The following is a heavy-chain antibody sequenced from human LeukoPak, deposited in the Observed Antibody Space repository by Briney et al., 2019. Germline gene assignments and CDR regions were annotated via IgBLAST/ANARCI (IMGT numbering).Heavy chain of an antibody. Sequence: PGGSLRLSCAASGFTFDDYAMHWVRQAPGKGLEWVSGISWNSGSIGYADSVKGRFTISRDNAKNSLYLQMNSLRAEDTALYYCAKGNYDFWSGYQDYWGQGTLVTVSS. CDR1: GFTFDDYA. D-gene: IGHD3-3*01. CDR3: AKGNYDFWSGYQDY. V-gene: IGHV3-9*01. CDR2: ISWNSGSI. J-gene: IGHJ4*02.